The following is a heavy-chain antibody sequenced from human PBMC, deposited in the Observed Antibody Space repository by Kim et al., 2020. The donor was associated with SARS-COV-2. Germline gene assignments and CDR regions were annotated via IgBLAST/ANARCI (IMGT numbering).Heavy chain of an antibody. J-gene: IGHJ1*01. V-gene: IGHV1-46*01. CDR1: GYTFTSYY. Sequence: ASVKVSCKASGYTFTSYYMHWVRQAPGQGLEWMGIINPSGGSTSYAQKFQGRVTMTRDTSTSTVYMELSSLRSEDTAVYYCARDWISLSHNWNYEGALQHWGQGTLVTVSS. CDR3: ARDWISLSHNWNYEGALQH. D-gene: IGHD1-7*01. CDR2: INPSGGST.